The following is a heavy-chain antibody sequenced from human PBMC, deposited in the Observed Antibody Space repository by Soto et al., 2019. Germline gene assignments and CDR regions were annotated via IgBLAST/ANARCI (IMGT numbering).Heavy chain of an antibody. D-gene: IGHD3-10*01. CDR3: AREGYYSGSGSYSPPRYYGMDV. CDR2: ISAYNDYT. V-gene: IGHV1-18*01. CDR1: GYTFISYG. Sequence: ASVKVSCKASGYTFISYGISWVRQAPGQGLEWMGWISAYNDYTNYARKLQGRVTMTTDTSTRIAYLELRSLRSDDTAVYYCAREGYYSGSGSYSPPRYYGMDVWGQGTTVTVSS. J-gene: IGHJ6*02.